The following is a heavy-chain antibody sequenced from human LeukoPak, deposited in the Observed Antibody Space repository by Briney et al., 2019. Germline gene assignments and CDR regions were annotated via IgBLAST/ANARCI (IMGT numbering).Heavy chain of an antibody. V-gene: IGHV3-30*18. J-gene: IGHJ4*02. CDR1: GFTFSSYG. CDR3: AKIGGGRRQQLAQYYFDY. CDR2: ISYDGGNK. D-gene: IGHD6-13*01. Sequence: GGSLRLSCAASGFTFSSYGMHWVRQAPGKGLEWVAVISYDGGNKYSSDPVKGRFTISRDNSKDTLYLQMNSLRAEDTAVYYCAKIGGGRRQQLAQYYFDYWGQGTLVTVSS.